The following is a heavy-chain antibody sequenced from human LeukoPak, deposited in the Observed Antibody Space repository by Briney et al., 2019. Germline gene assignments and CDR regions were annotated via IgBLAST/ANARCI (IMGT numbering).Heavy chain of an antibody. CDR2: IRSKPYGGTT. V-gene: IGHV3-49*04. CDR1: GFTFGDYG. D-gene: IGHD3-22*01. Sequence: GSLRLSCTGSGFTFGDYGMSWVRQAPGKGLEWVGFIRSKPYGGTTEYAASVKGRFTISSDDSESIAYLQMNSLKTEDTAVYYCTRGDYYDSGGYYFLFDYWGQGTLVAVSS. CDR3: TRGDYYDSGGYYFLFDY. J-gene: IGHJ4*02.